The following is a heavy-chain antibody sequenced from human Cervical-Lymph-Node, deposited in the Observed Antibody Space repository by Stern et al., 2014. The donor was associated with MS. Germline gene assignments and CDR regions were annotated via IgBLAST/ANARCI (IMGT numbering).Heavy chain of an antibody. CDR3: AREASGSEPAAHFSVYYYGLDV. D-gene: IGHD2-2*01. Sequence: QVQLVQSGAEVKKPGASVKVSCKAFGYTFSNSDINWVRQTTGQGLQWMGWINPDSGSTGYAQTFQGRVTMTANTSINTAYMELRSLTSDDTAVYFCAREASGSEPAAHFSVYYYGLDVWGQGTTVTVSS. J-gene: IGHJ6*02. CDR2: INPDSGST. CDR1: GYTFSNSD. V-gene: IGHV1-8*02.